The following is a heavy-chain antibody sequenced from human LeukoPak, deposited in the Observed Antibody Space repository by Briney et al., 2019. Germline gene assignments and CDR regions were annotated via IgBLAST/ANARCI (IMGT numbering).Heavy chain of an antibody. CDR1: GFSLSSYA. CDR3: AKDWTGTKPFDL. Sequence: GGSLRLSCAASGFSLSSYAMSWVRQAPGKGLEWVSSISGSGGSTYYADSVKGRFTISRDNSKNTLYLQMDSLRAEDTAVYYCAKDWTGTKPFDLWGRGTLVTVSS. J-gene: IGHJ2*01. D-gene: IGHD3/OR15-3a*01. CDR2: ISGSGGST. V-gene: IGHV3-23*01.